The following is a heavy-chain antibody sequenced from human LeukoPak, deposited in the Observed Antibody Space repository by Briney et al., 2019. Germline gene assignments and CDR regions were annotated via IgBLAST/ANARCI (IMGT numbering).Heavy chain of an antibody. Sequence: PSETLSLTCTVSGGSISSYYWSWIRQPPGKGLEWIGYIYYSGSTNYNPSLKSRVTISVDTSKNQFSLKLSSVTAADTAVYYCARDVPRITIFGVVPYYYYYMDVWGKGTTVTVSS. D-gene: IGHD3-3*01. CDR1: GGSISSYY. V-gene: IGHV4-59*12. J-gene: IGHJ6*03. CDR2: IYYSGST. CDR3: ARDVPRITIFGVVPYYYYYMDV.